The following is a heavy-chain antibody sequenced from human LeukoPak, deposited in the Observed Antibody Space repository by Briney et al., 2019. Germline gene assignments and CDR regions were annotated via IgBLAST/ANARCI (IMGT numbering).Heavy chain of an antibody. D-gene: IGHD3-10*01. V-gene: IGHV3-30*04. J-gene: IGHJ6*02. CDR3: AKVGGSGTSYYYFGMDV. CDR1: GFTFSSYA. CDR2: MSNDGSVK. Sequence: PGGSLRLSCAASGFTFSSYAMHWVRQAPGKGLEWVTVMSNDGSVKYYADSVKGRFTISRDNSKNTLYLQMNSLRAEDTAVYFCAKVGGSGTSYYYFGMDVWGQGTTVTVSS.